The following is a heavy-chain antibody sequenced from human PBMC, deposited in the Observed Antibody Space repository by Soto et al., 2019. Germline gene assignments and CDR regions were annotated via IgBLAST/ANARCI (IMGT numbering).Heavy chain of an antibody. CDR2: ILNSGTT. Sequence: QLQLQESGPGLLRPSETLSLTCNVSGGAISSSSYFWAWVRQPPGKTLEWIGNILNSGTTHYNEFLKSLVTTSVDTSKNQFSMRLNAVAPADTAIYYCARGGGYYGVLFDYWGQGTLVPVSS. D-gene: IGHD4-17*01. J-gene: IGHJ4*02. CDR3: ARGGGYYGVLFDY. V-gene: IGHV4-39*01. CDR1: GGAISSSSYF.